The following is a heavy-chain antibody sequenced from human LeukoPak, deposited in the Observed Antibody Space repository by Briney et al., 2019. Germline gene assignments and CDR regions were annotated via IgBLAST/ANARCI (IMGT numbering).Heavy chain of an antibody. V-gene: IGHV3-23*01. CDR2: ISGSGGST. CDR1: GFTFSSYA. D-gene: IGHD2-2*01. CDR3: ARVLREGSSTSYYYYYYYMDV. J-gene: IGHJ6*03. Sequence: GGSLRLSCAASGFTFSSYAMSWVRQAPGKGLEWVSAISGSGGSTYYADSVKGRITISRDNSKNTLYLQMNSLRAEDTAVYYCARVLREGSSTSYYYYYYYMDVWGKGTTVTVSS.